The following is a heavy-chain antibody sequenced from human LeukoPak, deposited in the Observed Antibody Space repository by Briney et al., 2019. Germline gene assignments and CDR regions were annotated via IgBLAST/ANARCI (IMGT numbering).Heavy chain of an antibody. CDR2: ISVNNGGT. Sequence: ASVKVSCKASGYTFTTYSLAWVRQAPGQSLEWMGWISVNNGGTNYAQSFQDRVTLTRDTSTNTAYLELRSLRSDDTAIIYRATAPPPRGYFLHWGQGTLVTVSS. V-gene: IGHV1-18*01. CDR3: ATAPPPRGYFLH. CDR1: GYTFTTYS. D-gene: IGHD3-10*01. J-gene: IGHJ1*01.